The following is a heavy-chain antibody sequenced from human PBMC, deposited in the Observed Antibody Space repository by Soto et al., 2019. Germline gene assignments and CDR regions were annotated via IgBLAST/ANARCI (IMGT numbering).Heavy chain of an antibody. CDR1: GFTFSSYS. J-gene: IGHJ5*02. CDR2: ISSSSSYI. V-gene: IGHV3-21*01. CDR3: ARAVFLGVSWFDP. Sequence: PGGSLRLSCAASGFTFSSYSMNWVRQAPGKGLEWVSSISSSSSYIYYADSVKGRFTISRDNAKNSLYLQMNSLRAEDTAVYYCARAVFLGVSWFDPWGQETLVTVSS. D-gene: IGHD3-16*01.